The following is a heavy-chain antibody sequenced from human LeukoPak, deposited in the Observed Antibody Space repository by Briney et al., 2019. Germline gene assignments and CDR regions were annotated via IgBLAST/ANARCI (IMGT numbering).Heavy chain of an antibody. Sequence: GGSLRLSCAASGFTLSSYAMSWVRQTPGKGLEWVSEISGSGGSTYYADSARGRFTISRDNSKNTLFLQMNSLRVEDTAPYYCAKSVAIYFYYGLDVWGQGTTVTVAS. CDR3: AKSVAIYFYYGLDV. J-gene: IGHJ6*02. D-gene: IGHD3-3*01. CDR1: GFTLSSYA. V-gene: IGHV3-23*01. CDR2: ISGSGGST.